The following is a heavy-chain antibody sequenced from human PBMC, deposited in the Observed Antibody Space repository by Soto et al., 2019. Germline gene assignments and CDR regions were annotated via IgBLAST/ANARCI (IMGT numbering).Heavy chain of an antibody. CDR2: IYYSGST. J-gene: IGHJ5*02. D-gene: IGHD2-2*01. CDR1: GGSVSSGSYY. CDR3: ARSRIPPIVVVPAATGDAPYNWFDP. V-gene: IGHV4-61*01. Sequence: SETLSLTCTVSGGSVSSGSYYWSWIRQPPGKGLEWIGYIYYSGSTNYNPSLKSRVTISVDTSKNQFSLKLSSVTAADTAVYYCARSRIPPIVVVPAATGDAPYNWFDPWGQGTLVTVSS.